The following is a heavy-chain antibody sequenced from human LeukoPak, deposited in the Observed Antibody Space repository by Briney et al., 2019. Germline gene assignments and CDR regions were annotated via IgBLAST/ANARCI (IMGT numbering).Heavy chain of an antibody. CDR2: IGGGGDKT. D-gene: IGHD6-25*01. V-gene: IGHV3-23*01. CDR3: VKRGDASSGWGDHDY. CDR1: GFTFNRNG. J-gene: IGHJ4*02. Sequence: GGSLRLSCAASGFTFNRNGISWVRQAPGKGLEWVSTIGGGGDKTFYADSVKGRFTISRDNSKNMLYLQMGSLTGEDTALYYRVKRGDASSGWGDHDYWGQGALVTVSS.